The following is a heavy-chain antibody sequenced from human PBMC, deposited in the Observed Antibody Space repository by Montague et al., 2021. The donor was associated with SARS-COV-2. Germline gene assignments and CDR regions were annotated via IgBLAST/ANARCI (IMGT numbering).Heavy chain of an antibody. D-gene: IGHD6-13*01. Sequence: SLRLSCAASGFTFSSYPMTWVRQAPGKVLEWVSVVYSGGTTTYXXXSXXXRFTISRDNSKNTLYLELNSLRAEATAIYYCAKDRVPSSSWYDGMDVWGQGTTGIVSS. CDR1: GFTFSSYP. J-gene: IGHJ6*02. V-gene: IGHV3-23*03. CDR3: AKDRVPSSSWYDGMDV. CDR2: VYSGGTTT.